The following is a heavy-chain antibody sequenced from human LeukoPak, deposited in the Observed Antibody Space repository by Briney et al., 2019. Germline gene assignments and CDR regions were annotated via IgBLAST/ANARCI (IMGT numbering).Heavy chain of an antibody. CDR3: ARYARSGYRGYFDY. CDR2: IYYSGNT. D-gene: IGHD5-12*01. V-gene: IGHV4-39*07. J-gene: IGHJ4*02. CDR1: GGSISSSSYY. Sequence: SETLSLTCTVSGGSISSSSYYWGWIRQPPGKGLEGIGSIYYSGNTYYNPSLKSRVTISGDKSKNHFSLKLSSVTAADTAVYYCARYARSGYRGYFDYWGQGTLVTVSS.